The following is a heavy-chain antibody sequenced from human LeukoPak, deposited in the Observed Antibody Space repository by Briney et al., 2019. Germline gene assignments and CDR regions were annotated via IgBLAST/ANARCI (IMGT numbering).Heavy chain of an antibody. Sequence: ASVKVSCKAPGYTFTSYDINWVRQATGQGLEWMGWMNPNSGNTGYAQKFQGRVTITRNTSISTAYMELSSLRSEDTAVYYCAREGYYYDSSGYYLLDYWGQGTLVTVSS. D-gene: IGHD3-22*01. CDR3: AREGYYYDSSGYYLLDY. V-gene: IGHV1-8*03. CDR1: GYTFTSYD. J-gene: IGHJ4*02. CDR2: MNPNSGNT.